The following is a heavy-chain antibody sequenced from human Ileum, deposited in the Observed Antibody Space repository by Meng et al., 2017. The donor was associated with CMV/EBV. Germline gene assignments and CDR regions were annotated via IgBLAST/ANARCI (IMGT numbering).Heavy chain of an antibody. CDR2: ISAFNGNT. Sequence: VGVSCKATGYTFRDYGGSWVRQAPGQGLEWIGWISAFNGNTDYARSLQGRVTMTTETSTATAFLDLKSLRSNDTAIYYCARGVAFDYWGQGSLVTVSS. D-gene: IGHD2-15*01. V-gene: IGHV1-18*04. J-gene: IGHJ4*02. CDR3: ARGVAFDY. CDR1: GYTFRDYG.